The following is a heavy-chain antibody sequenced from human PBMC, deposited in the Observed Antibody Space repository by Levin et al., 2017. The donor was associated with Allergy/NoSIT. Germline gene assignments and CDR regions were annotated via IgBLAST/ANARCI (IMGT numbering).Heavy chain of an antibody. CDR3: ARGKRGGFHWFDP. Sequence: SETLSLTCVVYGESFSGYYWTWIRQPPGKGLEWIGDINHRGSTNYNPSLKSRITISVDTSKNQFSLKLSSLTAADTAVYYCARGKRGGFHWFDPWGQGTLVTVSS. V-gene: IGHV4-34*01. CDR2: INHRGST. CDR1: GESFSGYY. J-gene: IGHJ5*02. D-gene: IGHD2-15*01.